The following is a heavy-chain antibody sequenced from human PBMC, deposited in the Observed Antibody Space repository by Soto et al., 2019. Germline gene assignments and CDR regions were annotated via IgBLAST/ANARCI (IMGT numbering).Heavy chain of an antibody. Sequence: SETLSLTCTVSGGSISSYYWSWIRQPPGKGLEWIGYIYYSGSTNYNPSLKSRVTISVDTSKNQFSLKLRSVTAADTAVYYCASGVVPAALYDYWGQGTLVTVSS. J-gene: IGHJ4*02. CDR3: ASGVVPAALYDY. V-gene: IGHV4-59*01. CDR2: IYYSGST. CDR1: GGSISSYY. D-gene: IGHD2-2*01.